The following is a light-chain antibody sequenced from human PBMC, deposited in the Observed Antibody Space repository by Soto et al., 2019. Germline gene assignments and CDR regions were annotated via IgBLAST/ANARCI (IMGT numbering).Light chain of an antibody. CDR3: QKYSSVPV. J-gene: IGKJ3*01. CDR1: QGIRNF. Sequence: DIQMTQSPTSLSASVGDRVTITCQASQGIRNFVAWYQQKPGKAPKLLIYAASTLQSVVPSRFSGSGFGTDFTLTINSLQPEDVATYSCQKYSSVPVFGPGTKVEIK. CDR2: AAS. V-gene: IGKV1-27*01.